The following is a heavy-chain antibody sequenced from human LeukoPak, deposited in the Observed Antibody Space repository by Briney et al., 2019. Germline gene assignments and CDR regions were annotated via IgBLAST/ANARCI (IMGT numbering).Heavy chain of an antibody. CDR3: ARGQYYYDSSGFFDY. CDR1: RFIFSNYA. Sequence: GRSLRLSCAASRFIFSNYAMHWVRQAPGKGLEWVAVISYDGSNKYYADSVKGRFTISRDNSKNTLYLQMNSLRAEDTAVYYCARGQYYYDSSGFFDYWGQGTLVTVSS. J-gene: IGHJ4*02. D-gene: IGHD3-22*01. V-gene: IGHV3-30-3*01. CDR2: ISYDGSNK.